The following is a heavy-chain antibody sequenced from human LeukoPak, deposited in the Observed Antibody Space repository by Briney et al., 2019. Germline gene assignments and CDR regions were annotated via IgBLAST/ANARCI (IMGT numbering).Heavy chain of an antibody. Sequence: PGGSLRLSCAASGFTVSSNYMSWVRQAPGKGVEWVSVIYSGGSTYYADSVKGRFTISRDNSKNTLYLRMNSLRAEDTAVYYCARDLSGDSGFDVWGKGTTVTVS. CDR2: IYSGGST. CDR3: ARDLSGDSGFDV. CDR1: GFTVSSNY. J-gene: IGHJ6*03. V-gene: IGHV3-53*01. D-gene: IGHD5-12*01.